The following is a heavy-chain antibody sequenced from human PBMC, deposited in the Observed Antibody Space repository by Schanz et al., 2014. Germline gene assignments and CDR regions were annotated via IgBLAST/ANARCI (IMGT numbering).Heavy chain of an antibody. V-gene: IGHV3-48*01. D-gene: IGHD6-13*01. CDR3: ARELIAAAESWFDP. Sequence: EVQLLESGGGLVQPGGSLRLSCAASGFTFSSYSMNWVRQAPGKGLEWVSYVSRSTPDIYYADSVKGRFTISGDSSKYTVYLQMNSLRADDTAVYYCARELIAAAESWFDPWGQGTPITVSS. J-gene: IGHJ5*02. CDR1: GFTFSSYS. CDR2: VSRSTPDI.